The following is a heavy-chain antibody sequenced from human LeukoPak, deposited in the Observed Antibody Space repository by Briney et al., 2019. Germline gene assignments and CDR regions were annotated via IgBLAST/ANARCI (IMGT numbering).Heavy chain of an antibody. D-gene: IGHD3-16*02. CDR1: GGSFSGYY. V-gene: IGHV4-34*01. CDR2: INHSGST. J-gene: IGHJ4*02. Sequence: SETLSLTCAVYGGSFSGYYWSWIRQPPGKGLEWIGEINHSGSTNYNPSLKSRVTISVDTSKNQFSLKLSSVTAADTAVYYCASPLRLGELSLVNYWGQGTLVTVSS. CDR3: ASPLRLGELSLVNY.